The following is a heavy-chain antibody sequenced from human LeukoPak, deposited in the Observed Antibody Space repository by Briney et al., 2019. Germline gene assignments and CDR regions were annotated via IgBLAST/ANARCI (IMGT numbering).Heavy chain of an antibody. CDR3: ARGVGLELHY. Sequence: SQTLSLTCTVSGGSISSGSYYWSWIRQPAGKGLEWIGRIYTSGSTNYNPSLKSRVTISVVTSKNQFSLKLSSVTAADTAVYYCARGVGLELHYWGQGTLVTVSS. J-gene: IGHJ4*02. V-gene: IGHV4-61*02. CDR1: GGSISSGSYY. CDR2: IYTSGST. D-gene: IGHD1-7*01.